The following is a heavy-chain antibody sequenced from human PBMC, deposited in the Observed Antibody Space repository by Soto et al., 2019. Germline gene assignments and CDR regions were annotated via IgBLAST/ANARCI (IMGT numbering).Heavy chain of an antibody. J-gene: IGHJ5*02. CDR3: VRLRGNGWLDL. CDR2: TYYRSKWSY. CDR1: VDSVSSDRAS. Sequence: SQTLSLTCVISVDSVSSDRASWNWIRQSPSRGLEWLAKTYYRSKWSYDYAISVRSRIIIIPDTSRNQFSLQLNSVTPEDTAVYYCVRLRGNGWLDLWGQGTQVTVSS. V-gene: IGHV6-1*01.